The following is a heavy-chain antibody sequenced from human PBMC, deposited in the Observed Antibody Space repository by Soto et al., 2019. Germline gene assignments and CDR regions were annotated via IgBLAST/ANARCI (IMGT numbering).Heavy chain of an antibody. Sequence: QVQLVESGGGLAKTGGSLRLSCRASGFTFSDYYMSWIREVPGKGLEWISYISGSSSHINSADSLKGRFTISRDNPNTSLFLQMDSLRVEDTAIYYCARRPSGHLDYWSQGTLVTVSS. CDR2: ISGSSSHI. D-gene: IGHD1-1*01. J-gene: IGHJ4*02. CDR3: ARRPSGHLDY. V-gene: IGHV3-11*05. CDR1: GFTFSDYY.